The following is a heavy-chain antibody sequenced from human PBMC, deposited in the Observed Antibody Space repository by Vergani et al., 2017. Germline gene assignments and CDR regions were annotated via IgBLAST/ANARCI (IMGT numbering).Heavy chain of an antibody. Sequence: QVQLVQSGAEVKKPGASVKVSCKASGYTFIGYYMHWVRQAPGQGLEWVGWINPNSGGTNYAQKFQGRVTMTRDTSISTAYMELIRLRSDDTAVYYCSREDIRRKAFEYWGQGTLVTVSS. CDR2: INPNSGGT. V-gene: IGHV1-2*02. D-gene: IGHD6-6*01. CDR3: SREDIRRKAFEY. J-gene: IGHJ4*02. CDR1: GYTFIGYY.